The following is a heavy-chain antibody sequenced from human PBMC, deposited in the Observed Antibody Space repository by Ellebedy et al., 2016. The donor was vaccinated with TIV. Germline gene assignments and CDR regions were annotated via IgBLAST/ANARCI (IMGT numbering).Heavy chain of an antibody. D-gene: IGHD3-16*01. CDR1: GLTFSSHA. CDR3: VTWGQSYGR. V-gene: IGHV3-23*01. J-gene: IGHJ4*02. CDR2: ITESGGNT. Sequence: GESLKISCAASGLTFSSHAMSWVRQAPGRGLEWVSSITESGGNTYYADSVKGRFTISRDNSKNTLYLQMNSLRVDDTAVYYCVTWGQSYGRWGQGSLVTISS.